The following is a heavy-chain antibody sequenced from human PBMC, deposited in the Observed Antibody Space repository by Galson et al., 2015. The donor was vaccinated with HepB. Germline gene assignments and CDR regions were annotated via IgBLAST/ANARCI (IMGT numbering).Heavy chain of an antibody. CDR3: ARPHCSSTSCYVDP. V-gene: IGHV1-18*01. CDR2: ISAYNGNT. CDR1: GYTFTSYG. J-gene: IGHJ5*02. D-gene: IGHD2-2*01. Sequence: SVKVSCKASGYTFTSYGISWVRQAPGQGLEWMGWISAYNGNTNYAQKLQGRVTMTTDTSTSTAYMELRSLRSDDTAVYYCARPHCSSTSCYVDPWGQGALVTVSS.